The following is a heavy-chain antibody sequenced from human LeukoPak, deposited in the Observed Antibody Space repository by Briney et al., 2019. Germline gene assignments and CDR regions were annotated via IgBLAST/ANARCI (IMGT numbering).Heavy chain of an antibody. Sequence: GGSLRLSCAASGFTFSSYSMNWVRQAPGKGLEWVSYISSSSSTIYYADSVKGRFTISRDNAKNSLYLQMNSLRAEDTAVYYCAGYKRWDIVDLKRAFDIWGQGTMVTVSS. CDR2: ISSSSSTI. D-gene: IGHD2-15*01. V-gene: IGHV3-48*01. J-gene: IGHJ3*02. CDR3: AGYKRWDIVDLKRAFDI. CDR1: GFTFSSYS.